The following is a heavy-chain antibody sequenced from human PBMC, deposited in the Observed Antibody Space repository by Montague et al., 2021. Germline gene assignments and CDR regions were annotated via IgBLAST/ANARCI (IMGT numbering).Heavy chain of an antibody. CDR1: GGSISSSSYY. CDR2: IYYSGST. Sequence: SETLSLTCTVSGGSISSSSYYWGWIRQPPGKGLEWIGSIYYSGSTYYNPSLKSRVTIAVDTSKNQFSLKLSSVTAAGTAIYYCARVFSSWYVGWFDPWGQGTLVTVSS. D-gene: IGHD6-13*01. CDR3: ARVFSSWYVGWFDP. J-gene: IGHJ5*02. V-gene: IGHV4-39*07.